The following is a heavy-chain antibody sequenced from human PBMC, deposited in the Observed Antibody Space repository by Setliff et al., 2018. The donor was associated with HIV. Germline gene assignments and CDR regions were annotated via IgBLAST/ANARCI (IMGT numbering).Heavy chain of an antibody. J-gene: IGHJ4*02. V-gene: IGHV3-49*04. CDR1: GFTFGDYA. D-gene: IGHD6-19*01. CDR2: IRSKAYGGTT. CDR3: TRGRYSSGWSDY. Sequence: LGGSLRLSCTASGFTFGDYAMSWVRQAPGKGLEWVGFIRSKAYGGTTEYAASVKGRFTISRDDSKSIAYLQMNSLKTEDTAVYYCTRGRYSSGWSDYWGLGTLVTVSS.